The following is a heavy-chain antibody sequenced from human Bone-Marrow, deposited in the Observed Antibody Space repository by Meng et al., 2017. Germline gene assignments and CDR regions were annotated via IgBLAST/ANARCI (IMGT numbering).Heavy chain of an antibody. V-gene: IGHV3-48*03. D-gene: IGHD1-26*01. CDR3: ARGDPSGSYYYYYYGMDV. CDR2: IRSSGSSI. J-gene: IGHJ6*02. CDR1: GFTFSSYE. Sequence: GESLKISCAASGFTFSSYEMNWVRKAPGKGLEWGTYIRSSGSSIYYADSVKGRFTISRDNAKNSLYLQTNSLRAEDTAVYYCARGDPSGSYYYYYYGMDVWGQGTTVTVSS.